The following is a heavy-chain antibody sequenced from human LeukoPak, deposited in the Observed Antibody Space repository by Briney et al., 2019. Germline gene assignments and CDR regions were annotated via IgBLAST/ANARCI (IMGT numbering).Heavy chain of an antibody. CDR3: AKVCSSWYTLES. D-gene: IGHD1-1*01. Sequence: PGGSLRLSCAASGFIFDDCAMHWVRQPPGKGLEWVSLISGDGGTTSYADSVKGRFTVTRDNSKNALSLQMDRLTIDDTAFCYCAKVCSSWYTLESWGQGTLVTVFS. CDR2: ISGDGGTT. J-gene: IGHJ4*02. CDR1: GFIFDDCA. V-gene: IGHV3-43*02.